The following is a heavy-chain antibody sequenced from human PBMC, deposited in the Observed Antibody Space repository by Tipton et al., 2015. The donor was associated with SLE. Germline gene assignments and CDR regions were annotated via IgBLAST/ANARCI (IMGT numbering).Heavy chain of an antibody. CDR3: ARETVPAPGTGILDY. CDR2: IWYDGSKK. V-gene: IGHV3-33*01. J-gene: IGHJ4*02. CDR1: GFTFRSYG. D-gene: IGHD1-1*01. Sequence: RSLRLSCAASGFTFRSYGMHWVRQAPGKGLEWVAVIWYDGSKKYYADSVKGRFTISRDNSKNTLYPQMKSLRAEDTAVYYCARETVPAPGTGILDYWGQGTLVTVSS.